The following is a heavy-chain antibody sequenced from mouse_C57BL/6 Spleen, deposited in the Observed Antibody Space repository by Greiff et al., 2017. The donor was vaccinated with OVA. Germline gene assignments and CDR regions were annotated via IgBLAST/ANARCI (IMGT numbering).Heavy chain of an antibody. V-gene: IGHV5-17*01. CDR3: ARGRLRPDAMDY. CDR2: ISSGSSTI. CDR1: GFTFSDYG. Sequence: EVKLMESGGGLVKPGGSLKLSCAASGFTFSDYGMHWVRQAPEKGLEWVAYISSGSSTIYYADTVKGRFTISRDNAKNTLFLQMTSLRSEDTAMYYCARGRLRPDAMDYWGQGTSVTVSS. J-gene: IGHJ4*01. D-gene: IGHD2-4*01.